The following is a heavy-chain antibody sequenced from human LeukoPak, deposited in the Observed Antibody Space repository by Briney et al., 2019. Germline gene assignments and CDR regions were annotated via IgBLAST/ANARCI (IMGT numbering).Heavy chain of an antibody. D-gene: IGHD3-10*01. Sequence: SETLSLTCTVSGGSISSYYWSWIRQPPGKGLEWIGYIYYSGSTNYNPSLKSRVTISVDTSKNQFSLKLSSVTAADTAVYYRARHDRLWFDYYYYGMDVWGQGTTVTVSS. V-gene: IGHV4-59*08. CDR2: IYYSGST. J-gene: IGHJ6*02. CDR3: ARHDRLWFDYYYYGMDV. CDR1: GGSISSYY.